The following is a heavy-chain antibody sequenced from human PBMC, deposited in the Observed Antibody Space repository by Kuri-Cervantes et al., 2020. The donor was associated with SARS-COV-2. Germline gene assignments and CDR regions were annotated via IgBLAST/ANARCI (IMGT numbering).Heavy chain of an antibody. Sequence: ASVKVSCKASGYTFTSYYMHWVRQAPGQGLEWMGWINPNSGGTNYAQKFQGRVTMTRDTSISTAYMELSRLRSDDTAVYYCARGMGIAAWGGWFDPWGQGTPVTVSS. CDR3: ARGMGIAAWGGWFDP. CDR1: GYTFTSYY. CDR2: INPNSGGT. J-gene: IGHJ5*02. V-gene: IGHV1-2*02. D-gene: IGHD6-13*01.